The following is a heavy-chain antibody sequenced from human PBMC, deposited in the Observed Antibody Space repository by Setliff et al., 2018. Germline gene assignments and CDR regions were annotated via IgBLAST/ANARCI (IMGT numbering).Heavy chain of an antibody. CDR3: AKDRETPIY. V-gene: IGHV3-23*01. CDR1: GFTFSTYA. Sequence: GSLRLSCAASGFTFSTYAMSWVRQAPGKGLEWLSGISGRGDNTYYVDSVKGRFTISRDNSKETLYLQMNSLRAEDTAIYYCAKDRETPIYWGQGTLVTVSS. D-gene: IGHD1-26*01. CDR2: ISGRGDNT. J-gene: IGHJ4*02.